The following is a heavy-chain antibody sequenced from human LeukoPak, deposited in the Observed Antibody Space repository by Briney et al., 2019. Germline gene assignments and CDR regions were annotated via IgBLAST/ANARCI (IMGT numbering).Heavy chain of an antibody. V-gene: IGHV1-2*06. CDR1: GYTFTGYY. D-gene: IGHD3-10*01. CDR3: ATDGHYYGSGSYYDVDY. J-gene: IGHJ4*02. Sequence: ASVKVSCKASGYTFTGYYMHWVRQAPGQGLEWMGRINPNSGGTNYAQKFQGRVTMTRDTSISTAYMELSRLRSGDTAVYYCATDGHYYGSGSYYDVDYWGQGTLVTVSS. CDR2: INPNSGGT.